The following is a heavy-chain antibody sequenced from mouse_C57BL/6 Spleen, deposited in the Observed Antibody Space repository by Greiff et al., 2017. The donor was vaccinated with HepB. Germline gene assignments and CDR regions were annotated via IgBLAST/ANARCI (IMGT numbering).Heavy chain of an antibody. V-gene: IGHV5-17*01. CDR3: ARSGSSFGYYFDY. CDR1: GFTFSDYG. D-gene: IGHD1-1*01. CDR2: ISSGSSTI. Sequence: VQLKESGGGLVKPGGSLKLSCAASGFTFSDYGMHWVRQAPEKGLEWVAYISSGSSTIYYADTVKGRFTISRDNAKNTLFLQMTSLRSEDTAMYYCARSGSSFGYYFDYWGQGTTLTVSS. J-gene: IGHJ2*01.